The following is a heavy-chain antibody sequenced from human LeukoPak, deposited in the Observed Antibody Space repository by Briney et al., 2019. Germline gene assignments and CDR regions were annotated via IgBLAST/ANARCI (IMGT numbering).Heavy chain of an antibody. Sequence: PSETLSLTCNVSGGSISSYYWSWIRQPPGKGLEWIGRIYTSGSTNYNPSLKSRVTISVDTSKNQFSLKLSSVTAADTAVYYCARGNSGYYGSGSPITWYYYYMDVWGKGTTVTASS. CDR3: ARGNSGYYGSGSPITWYYYYMDV. D-gene: IGHD3-10*01. CDR2: IYTSGST. CDR1: GGSISSYY. J-gene: IGHJ6*03. V-gene: IGHV4-4*07.